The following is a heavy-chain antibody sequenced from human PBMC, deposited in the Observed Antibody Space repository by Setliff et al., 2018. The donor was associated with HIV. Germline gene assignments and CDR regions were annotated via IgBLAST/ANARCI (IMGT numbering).Heavy chain of an antibody. V-gene: IGHV4-34*01. CDR3: ARGDYYDSTGYEGLDS. Sequence: SETLSLTCAVYSGSFSGYRWTWIRQPPGKGLEWIGEINHRGSTTYNPSLRSRVTISVDTSKNQFSLKLNSVTAADTAVYYCARGDYYDSTGYEGLDSWGRGALVTVSS. CDR1: SGSFSGYR. J-gene: IGHJ4*02. CDR2: INHRGST. D-gene: IGHD3-22*01.